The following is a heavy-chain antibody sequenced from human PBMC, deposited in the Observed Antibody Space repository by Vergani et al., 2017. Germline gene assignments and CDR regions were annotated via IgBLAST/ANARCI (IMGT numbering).Heavy chain of an antibody. J-gene: IGHJ5*02. D-gene: IGHD2-8*01. CDR2: IIPIFGTT. Sequence: QGQLAQSGAEVKKPGSSVKVSCKASGGTFSSNSISWVRQAPGQGLEWMGRIIPIFGTTSYAQKFQGRVTILADESTSTAYMELSSLRSEDTAVYYCAGAGGGYCTNGVCHYNWFDPWGQGTLVTVSS. V-gene: IGHV1-69*13. CDR1: GGTFSSNS. CDR3: AGAGGGYCTNGVCHYNWFDP.